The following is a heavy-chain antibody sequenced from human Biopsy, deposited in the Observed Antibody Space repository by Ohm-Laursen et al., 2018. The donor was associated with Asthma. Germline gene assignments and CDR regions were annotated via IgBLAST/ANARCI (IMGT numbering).Heavy chain of an antibody. D-gene: IGHD3-3*02. CDR3: ALKAGSCIRMTCDSLDF. CDR1: GGTFNTYV. CDR2: INSVFGTT. V-gene: IGHV1-69*13. Sequence: SVKVSCKSPGGTFNTYVIGWVRQAPGQGLEWMGGINSVFGTTTYPQKFQDRVTITADDSTSTVYMELSSLRSEDTAVYYCALKAGSCIRMTCDSLDFWGQGTLVTVSS. J-gene: IGHJ4*02.